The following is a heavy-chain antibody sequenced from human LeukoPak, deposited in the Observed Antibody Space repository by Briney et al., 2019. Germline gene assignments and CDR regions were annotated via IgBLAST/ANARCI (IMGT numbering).Heavy chain of an antibody. CDR3: ARAHSDYGGNSPVDY. Sequence: ASVKVSCKTSGYSENFYGITWVRQVAGQGLEWMGWISAQHGQTEYAPNSQDRVTMTTDTYANTAYMELRSLRSDDTAVYYCARAHSDYGGNSPVDYWGQGTLATVSS. D-gene: IGHD4-23*01. CDR2: ISAQHGQT. CDR1: GYSENFYG. V-gene: IGHV1-18*01. J-gene: IGHJ4*02.